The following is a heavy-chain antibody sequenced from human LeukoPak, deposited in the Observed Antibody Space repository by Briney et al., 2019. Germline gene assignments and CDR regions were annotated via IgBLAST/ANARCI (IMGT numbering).Heavy chain of an antibody. D-gene: IGHD2-15*01. CDR1: GFTFSSYG. CDR2: IWYDESNK. J-gene: IGHJ6*02. V-gene: IGHV3-33*01. Sequence: GRSLRLSCAASGFTFSSYGMHWVRQAPGKGLEWAALIWYDESNKYYADSVKGRFTISRDNSKNTLYLQMNSLRAEDTAVYYCARTPIRYCSGGSCYWYGMDVWGQGTTVTVSS. CDR3: ARTPIRYCSGGSCYWYGMDV.